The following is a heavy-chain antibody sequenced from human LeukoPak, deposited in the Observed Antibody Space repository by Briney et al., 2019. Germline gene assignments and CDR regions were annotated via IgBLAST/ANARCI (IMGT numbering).Heavy chain of an antibody. CDR3: AKDIATFLAVAGLQYYYYGMDV. V-gene: IGHV3-9*01. CDR2: ISWNSGSI. CDR1: GFTFDDYA. D-gene: IGHD6-19*01. Sequence: GGSLRLSCAASGFTFDDYAMPWVRQAPGKGLEWVSGISWNSGSIGDADSVKRRVTISRDNAKNWLYLPMNSMRAADTALYYCAKDIATFLAVAGLQYYYYGMDVWGQGTTVTASS. J-gene: IGHJ6*02.